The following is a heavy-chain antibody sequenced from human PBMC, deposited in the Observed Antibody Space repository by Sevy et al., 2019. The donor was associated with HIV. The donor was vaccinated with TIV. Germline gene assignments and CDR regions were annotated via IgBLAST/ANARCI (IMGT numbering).Heavy chain of an antibody. CDR3: ARTGCSITSCLTADAFDI. J-gene: IGHJ3*02. CDR2: ISGISNYI. CDR1: GFTFSSYS. D-gene: IGHD2-2*01. Sequence: GGSLRLSCAASGFTFSSYSMNWVRQAPGKGLEGVSSISGISNYIYYADSVKGRFTISRDNAKSSLYLQMNSLRAEDTAVYYCARTGCSITSCLTADAFDIWGQGTLVTVSS. V-gene: IGHV3-21*06.